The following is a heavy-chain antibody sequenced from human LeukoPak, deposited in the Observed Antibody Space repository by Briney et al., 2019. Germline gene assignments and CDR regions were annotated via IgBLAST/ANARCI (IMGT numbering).Heavy chain of an antibody. V-gene: IGHV1-18*01. CDR2: ISAYNGNT. J-gene: IGHJ3*02. CDR3: ARETRGGAFDI. CDR1: GYTSPFYG. Sequence: ASVMVSCKVSGYTSPFYGITWVRQAPGQGLEWMGWISAYNGNTNYAQKLQGRVTMTTDTSTSTAYMELRSLRSDDTAVYYCARETRGGAFDIWGQGTMVTVSS. D-gene: IGHD3-10*01.